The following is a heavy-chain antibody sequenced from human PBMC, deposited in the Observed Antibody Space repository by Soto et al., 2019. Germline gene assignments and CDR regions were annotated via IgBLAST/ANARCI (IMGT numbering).Heavy chain of an antibody. J-gene: IGHJ4*02. CDR1: GGTFSSYA. CDR3: VIVVVTAHHYYFDY. D-gene: IGHD2-21*02. CDR2: IIPIFGTA. Sequence: QVQLVQSGAEVKKPGSSVKVSCKASGGTFSSYAISWVRQAPGQGLEWMGGIIPIFGTANYAQKFQGRVTITADESTSTAYRELSSLRSEDTAVYYCVIVVVTAHHYYFDYWGQGTLVTVSS. V-gene: IGHV1-69*01.